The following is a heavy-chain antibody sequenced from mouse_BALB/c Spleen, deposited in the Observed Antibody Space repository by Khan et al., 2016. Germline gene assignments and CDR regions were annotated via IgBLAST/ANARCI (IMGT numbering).Heavy chain of an antibody. V-gene: IGHV1-9*01. CDR3: ACYGSRYYFDY. D-gene: IGHD1-1*01. Sequence: QVQLQQPGAELMKPGASVKISCKATGYTFSSYWIEWVKQRPGHGLEWIGEILPGSGSTNYNEKFKGKATFTADTSSNTAYMQLSSLTSEDSAVYCCACYGSRYYFDYWGQGTTLTVSS. CDR1: GYTFSSYW. CDR2: ILPGSGST. J-gene: IGHJ2*01.